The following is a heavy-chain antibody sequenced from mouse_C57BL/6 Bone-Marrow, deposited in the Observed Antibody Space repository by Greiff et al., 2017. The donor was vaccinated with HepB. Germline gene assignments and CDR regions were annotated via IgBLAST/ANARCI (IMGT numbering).Heavy chain of an antibody. V-gene: IGHV1-4*01. CDR1: GYTFTSYT. D-gene: IGHD3-2*02. Sequence: VQLQQSGAELARPGASVKMSCKASGYTFTSYTMHWVKQRPGQGLEWIGYINPSSGYTKYNQKFKDKATLTADKSSSTAYMQLSSLTSEGSAVYYCARWGLRLPFEYWGQGTTLAVSS. CDR2: INPSSGYT. CDR3: ARWGLRLPFEY. J-gene: IGHJ2*01.